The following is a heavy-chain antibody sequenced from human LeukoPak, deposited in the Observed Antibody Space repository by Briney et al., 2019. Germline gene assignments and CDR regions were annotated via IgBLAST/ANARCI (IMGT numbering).Heavy chain of an antibody. Sequence: SETLSLTCTVSGRSISSYYWSWIRQPAGKGLEWIGRIYTSGSTNYNPSLKSRVTISVDTSKNQFSLKLSSVTAADTAVYYCARGYSSGWYDYWGQGTLVTVSS. CDR1: GRSISSYY. CDR2: IYTSGST. V-gene: IGHV4-4*07. J-gene: IGHJ4*02. CDR3: ARGYSSGWYDY. D-gene: IGHD6-19*01.